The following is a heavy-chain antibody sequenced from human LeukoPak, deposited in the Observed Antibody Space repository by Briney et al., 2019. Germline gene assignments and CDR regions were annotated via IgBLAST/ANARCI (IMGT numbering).Heavy chain of an antibody. CDR1: GFTFSSYG. CDR2: IRYDGSNK. V-gene: IGHV3-30*02. D-gene: IGHD3-22*01. CDR3: AKEFYYDSSGYPTFFDY. J-gene: IGHJ4*02. Sequence: GGSLRLSCAASGFTFSSYGMHWVRQAPGKGLEWVAFIRYDGSNKYYADSVKGRFTISRDNSKNTLYLQMNSLRAEDTAVYYCAKEFYYDSSGYPTFFDYRGQGTLVTVSS.